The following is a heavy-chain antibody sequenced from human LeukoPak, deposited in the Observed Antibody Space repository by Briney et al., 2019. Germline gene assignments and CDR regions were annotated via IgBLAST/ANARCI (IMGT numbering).Heavy chain of an antibody. CDR1: GGSISSSSYY. J-gene: IGHJ6*04. CDR3: ARSPLYYDFWSGYYLMDV. V-gene: IGHV4-39*01. CDR2: IYYSGST. D-gene: IGHD3-3*01. Sequence: SETLSLTCTVSGGSISSSSYYWGWIRQPPGKGLEWIGSIYYSGSTYYNPSLKSRVTISVDTSKNQFSLKLSSVTAADTAVSHCARSPLYYDFWSGYYLMDVWGKGTTVTVSS.